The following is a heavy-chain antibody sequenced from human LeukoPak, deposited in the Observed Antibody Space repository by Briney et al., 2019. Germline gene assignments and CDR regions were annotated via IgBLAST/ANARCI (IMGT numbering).Heavy chain of an antibody. V-gene: IGHV3-9*01. Sequence: GGSLRLSCAASGFTFDDYAMHWVWQAPGKGLEWVSGISWNSGSIGYADSVKGRFTISRDSAKNSLYLQVNSLRADDTAAYYCARVPRYGSGSYYSLDHWGQGTLVTVSS. CDR2: ISWNSGSI. D-gene: IGHD3-10*01. CDR1: GFTFDDYA. J-gene: IGHJ4*02. CDR3: ARVPRYGSGSYYSLDH.